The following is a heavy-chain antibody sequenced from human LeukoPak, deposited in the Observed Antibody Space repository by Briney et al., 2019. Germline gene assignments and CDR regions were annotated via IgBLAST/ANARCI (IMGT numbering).Heavy chain of an antibody. CDR2: IYSDGST. D-gene: IGHD2-2*01. CDR3: AKCNGCVVVPAAPIDY. J-gene: IGHJ4*02. Sequence: GGSLRLSCAASAFTVSNNYMSWVRQAPGKGLEWVSVIYSDGSTDYADSVKGRFTISRDNSKNTLYLQMNSLRAEDTAVYYCAKCNGCVVVPAAPIDYWGQGTLVTVSS. V-gene: IGHV3-53*01. CDR1: AFTVSNNY.